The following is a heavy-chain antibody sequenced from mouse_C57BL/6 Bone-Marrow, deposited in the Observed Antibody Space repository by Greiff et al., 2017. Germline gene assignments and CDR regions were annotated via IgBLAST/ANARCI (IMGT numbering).Heavy chain of an antibody. CDR3: ARESITTVRYWYFDV. J-gene: IGHJ1*03. CDR2: INPSTGGT. CDR1: GYSFTGYY. D-gene: IGHD1-1*01. V-gene: IGHV1-42*01. Sequence: EVQLQQSGPELVKPGASVKISCKASGYSFTGYYMNWVKQSPEKSLEWIGEINPSTGGTTYNQKFKATATLTVDKSSSTAYMQLKSLTSEDSAVYYCARESITTVRYWYFDVWGTGTTVTVSS.